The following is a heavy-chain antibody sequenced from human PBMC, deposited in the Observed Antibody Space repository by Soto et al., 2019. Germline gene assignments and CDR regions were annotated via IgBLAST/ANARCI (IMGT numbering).Heavy chain of an antibody. V-gene: IGHV3-21*01. CDR2: ISSSSSYI. CDR3: ARDNSGDADYKYYFDN. Sequence: GGSLRLSCAASGFTFSSYSMNWVRQAPGKGLEWVSSISSSSSYIYYADSVKGRFTISRDNAKNSLYLQMNSLRAEDTAVYYCARDNSGDADYKYYFDNWGHGTLVTVSS. D-gene: IGHD4-17*01. CDR1: GFTFSSYS. J-gene: IGHJ4*01.